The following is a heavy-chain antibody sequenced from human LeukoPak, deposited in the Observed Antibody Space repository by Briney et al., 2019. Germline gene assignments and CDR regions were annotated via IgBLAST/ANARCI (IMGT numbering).Heavy chain of an antibody. D-gene: IGHD5-12*01. V-gene: IGHV1-2*02. Sequence: ASVTVSCKASGYTFTGYYMHWVRQAPGQGLEWMGWINPNSGGTNYAQKFQGRVTMTRDTSISTAYMELSRLRSDDTAVYYCARAFLVACHLDYWGQGTLVTASS. CDR2: INPNSGGT. J-gene: IGHJ4*02. CDR3: ARAFLVACHLDY. CDR1: GYTFTGYY.